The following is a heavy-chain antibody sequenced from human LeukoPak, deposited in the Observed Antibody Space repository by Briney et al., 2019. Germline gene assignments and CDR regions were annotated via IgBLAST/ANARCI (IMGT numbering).Heavy chain of an antibody. CDR2: INHSGST. D-gene: IGHD4-23*01. V-gene: IGHV4-34*01. CDR3: ARGTLSVDYGGHLRERNNYYYMDV. Sequence: PSETLSLTCAVYGESFSGYYWSWISQPPGKGLEWIGEINHSGSTNYNTSVKSRVTISVDTSKNQFSLKLSSVTAAVTAVYYCARGTLSVDYGGHLRERNNYYYMDVWGKGTTVTVSS. J-gene: IGHJ6*03. CDR1: GESFSGYY.